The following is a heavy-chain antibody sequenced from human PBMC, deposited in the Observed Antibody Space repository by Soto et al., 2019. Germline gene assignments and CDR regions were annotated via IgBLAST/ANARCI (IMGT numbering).Heavy chain of an antibody. J-gene: IGHJ4*02. Sequence: EVQLLESGGGLVQPGGSLRLSCAASGFTFSSYAMSWVRQAPGKGLEWVSAISGSGGSTYYADSVKGRFTISRDNSKNTLYLQMNSLRAEDTAVYYCAKIRKPLGIAPPDCYFDHWGQGTLVTVSS. D-gene: IGHD6-13*01. V-gene: IGHV3-23*01. CDR3: AKIRKPLGIAPPDCYFDH. CDR2: ISGSGGST. CDR1: GFTFSSYA.